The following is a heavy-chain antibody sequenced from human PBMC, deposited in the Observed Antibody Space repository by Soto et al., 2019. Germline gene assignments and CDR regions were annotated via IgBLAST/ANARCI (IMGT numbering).Heavy chain of an antibody. Sequence: SETLSLTCTVSGGSISSSSYYWGWIRQPPGKGLEWIGSIYYSGSTYYNPSLKSRVTISVDTSKNQFSLKLSSVTAADTAVYYCARGYHYSGYDLIYYFDYWGQGTLVTVSS. CDR2: IYYSGST. CDR1: GGSISSSSYY. CDR3: ARGYHYSGYDLIYYFDY. J-gene: IGHJ4*02. D-gene: IGHD5-12*01. V-gene: IGHV4-39*01.